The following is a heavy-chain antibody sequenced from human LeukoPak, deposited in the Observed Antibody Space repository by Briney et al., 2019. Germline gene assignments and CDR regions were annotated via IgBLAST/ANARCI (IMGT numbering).Heavy chain of an antibody. D-gene: IGHD3-16*01. CDR2: INHSGST. V-gene: IGHV4-34*01. J-gene: IGHJ4*02. CDR1: GGSFSGYY. Sequence: PSETLSLTCAVYGGSFSGYYWSWIRQPPGKGLEWIGEINHSGSTNYNPSLKSRVTISVDTSKNQFSLTLSPVTAADTAVYYCASEGAFFDYWGQGTLVTVSS. CDR3: ASEGAFFDY.